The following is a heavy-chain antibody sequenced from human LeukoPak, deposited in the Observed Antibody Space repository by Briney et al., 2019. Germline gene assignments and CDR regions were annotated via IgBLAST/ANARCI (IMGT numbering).Heavy chain of an antibody. CDR1: GGSISSGGYY. Sequence: SETLSLTCTVSGGSISSGGYYWSWIRQHPGKGLEWIGYIYYSGSTYYNPSLKSRVTISVDTSKNQFSLKLSSVTAADTAVFYCARAAISGGNRWFDPWGQGTLVTVSS. J-gene: IGHJ5*02. D-gene: IGHD1-14*01. CDR2: IYYSGST. CDR3: ARAAISGGNRWFDP. V-gene: IGHV4-31*03.